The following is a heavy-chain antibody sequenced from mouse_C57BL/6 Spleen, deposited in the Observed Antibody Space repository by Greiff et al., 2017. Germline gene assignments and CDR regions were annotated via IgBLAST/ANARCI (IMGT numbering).Heavy chain of an antibody. D-gene: IGHD1-1*01. CDR1: GFNIKNTY. V-gene: IGHV14-3*01. CDR2: IDPANGNT. J-gene: IGHJ2*01. CDR3: AITSVVATNYFDY. Sequence: VQLKESVAELVRPGASVKLSCTASGFNIKNTYMHWVKQRPEQGLEWIGRIDPANGNTKYAPKFQGKATITADTSSNTAYLQLSSLTSEDTAIYYCAITSVVATNYFDYWGQGTTLTVSS.